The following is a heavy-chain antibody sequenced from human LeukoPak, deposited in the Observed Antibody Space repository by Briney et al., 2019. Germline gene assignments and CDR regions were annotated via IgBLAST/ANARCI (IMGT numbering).Heavy chain of an antibody. CDR2: INHSGST. CDR1: GGSFSGYY. J-gene: IGHJ6*03. V-gene: IGHV4-34*01. CDR3: ARVPLTVNIADNGYYYHMDV. Sequence: PSETLSLTCTVYGGSFSGYYWSWIRQPPGKGLEWIGEINHSGSTNYNPSLKSRVTISVDTSKNQFSLKLSSVTAADTAVYYCARVPLTVNIADNGYYYHMDVWGKGTTVTVSS. D-gene: IGHD6-13*01.